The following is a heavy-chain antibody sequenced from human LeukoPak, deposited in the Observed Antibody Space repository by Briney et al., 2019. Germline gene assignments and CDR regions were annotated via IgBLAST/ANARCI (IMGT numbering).Heavy chain of an antibody. D-gene: IGHD6-13*01. CDR1: GFTFNNYI. CDR3: AKGTEYSSSWYNY. Sequence: GGSLRLSCAASGFTFNNYIIHWVRQAPGKGLEWVALISYDGSNKFYADSVKGRFAISRDNSKNTVYLQMNTLRPEDTAVYYCAKGTEYSSSWYNYWGQGTPVTVSS. CDR2: ISYDGSNK. V-gene: IGHV3-30*09. J-gene: IGHJ4*02.